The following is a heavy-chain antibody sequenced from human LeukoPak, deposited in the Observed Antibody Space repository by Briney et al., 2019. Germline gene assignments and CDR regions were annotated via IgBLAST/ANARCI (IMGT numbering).Heavy chain of an antibody. D-gene: IGHD1-1*01. Sequence: PSETLSLTCTGSGGSSSSSSYYWGWIRQPPGKVLEWIGYIYYSESTNYNPSLKSRITISVDTSKNQFSLKLSSVTAADTAVYYCARTTQYYYYMDVWGKGTTVTVSS. CDR3: ARTTQYYYYMDV. V-gene: IGHV4-61*05. CDR1: GGSSSSSSYY. CDR2: IYYSEST. J-gene: IGHJ6*03.